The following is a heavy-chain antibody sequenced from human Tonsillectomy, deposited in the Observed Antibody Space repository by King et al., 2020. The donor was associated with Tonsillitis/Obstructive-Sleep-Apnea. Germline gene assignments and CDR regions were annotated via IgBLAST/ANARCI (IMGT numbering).Heavy chain of an antibody. CDR3: ARGDSTRGLFDY. D-gene: IGHD2/OR15-2a*01. V-gene: IGHV5-51*01. J-gene: IGHJ4*02. Sequence: QLVQSGAEVKKPGKSLKISCKASGYSFTNYWIGWVRQMPGKGLEWMGIFYPGDSDTKYSPSFQGQVTISADKSISTAYLQWSSLKASYTAMYYCARGDSTRGLFDYWGQGTLVTVSS. CDR1: GYSFTNYW. CDR2: FYPGDSDT.